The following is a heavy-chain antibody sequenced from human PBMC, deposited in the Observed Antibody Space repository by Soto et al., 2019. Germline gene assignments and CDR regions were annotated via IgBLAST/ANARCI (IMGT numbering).Heavy chain of an antibody. CDR1: GFTVSSKY. V-gene: IGHV3-66*01. D-gene: IGHD2-15*01. CDR3: ARDDVLCDGGRCYGVPLDV. CDR2: IQSGGPT. J-gene: IGHJ6*04. Sequence: EVQLVESGGGLVQPGGSLRLSCAASGFTVSSKYMRWVRQAPGKGLEWVSLIQSGGPTYYADSVKGRFTISRDTAENTVHLQMASLRAEDTAVYYCARDDVLCDGGRCYGVPLDVWSKGTTVTVSS.